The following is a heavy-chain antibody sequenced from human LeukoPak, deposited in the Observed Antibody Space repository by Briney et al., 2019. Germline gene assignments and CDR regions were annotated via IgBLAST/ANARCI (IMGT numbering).Heavy chain of an antibody. CDR1: GFTFSSYS. J-gene: IGHJ4*02. D-gene: IGHD3-3*01. Sequence: GSLRLSCAASGFTFSSYSMNWIRQPPGKGLEWIGEINHSGSTNYNPSLKSRVTISVDTSKNQFSLKLSSVTAADTAVYYCARGLTVRFLEWLPDYGFDYWGQGTLVTVSS. V-gene: IGHV4-34*01. CDR2: INHSGST. CDR3: ARGLTVRFLEWLPDYGFDY.